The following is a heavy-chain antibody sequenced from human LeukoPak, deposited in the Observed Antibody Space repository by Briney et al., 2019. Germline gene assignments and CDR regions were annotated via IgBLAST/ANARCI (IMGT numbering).Heavy chain of an antibody. J-gene: IGHJ4*02. D-gene: IGHD7-27*01. V-gene: IGHV3-23*01. CDR2: ISGGGDRT. Sequence: GGSLRLSCTASGFTFSSYAMTWVRQAPGKGLEWVSAISGGGDRTYYADSVKGGFTISRDNSKNTLFLQMNSLRAEDTAVYYCAKGTGDMGYYFDRWGQGTLVTVSS. CDR3: AKGTGDMGYYFDR. CDR1: GFTFSSYA.